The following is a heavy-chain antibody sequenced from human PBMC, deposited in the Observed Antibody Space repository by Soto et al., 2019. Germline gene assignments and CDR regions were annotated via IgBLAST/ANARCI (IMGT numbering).Heavy chain of an antibody. J-gene: IGHJ3*01. CDR3: AHRKTDYSSVNGYYYTDAFDV. D-gene: IGHD3-22*01. Sequence: QITLEESGHTLVKPTQTLTLTCTFSGFSLSTTGVAVGWIRQPPGKALEWLALIYWNDDRRRNLSLNTKLSITKDTPKNHVVLTMTNMDPVDTATYYCAHRKTDYSSVNGYYYTDAFDVWGQGKMVTVSS. V-gene: IGHV2-5*01. CDR1: GFSLSTTGVA. CDR2: IYWNDDR.